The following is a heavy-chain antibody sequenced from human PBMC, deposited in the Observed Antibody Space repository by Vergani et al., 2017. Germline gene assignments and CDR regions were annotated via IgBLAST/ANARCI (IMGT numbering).Heavy chain of an antibody. V-gene: IGHV4-30-4*08. Sequence: QVQLQESCPGLVKPSQTLSLTCTVSGGSISSGDYYWSWIRQPPGKGLEWIGYIYYSGSTYYNPSLKRRVTISVDTSKNQFSLKLSSVTAADTAVYYCARSGGYFDWLWDYWGQGTLVTVSS. CDR3: ARSGGYFDWLWDY. J-gene: IGHJ4*02. CDR2: IYYSGST. CDR1: GGSISSGDYY. D-gene: IGHD3-9*01.